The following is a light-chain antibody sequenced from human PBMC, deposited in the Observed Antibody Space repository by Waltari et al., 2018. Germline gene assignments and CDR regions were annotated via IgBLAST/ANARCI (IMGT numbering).Light chain of an antibody. CDR3: QNRRNWPLLT. V-gene: IGKV3-11*01. Sequence: VLTQSPATLSLSPGDRATLSCRASQYIGDYLAWYQQKPGQAPRLRMSEASNRATGVPDRCSVSGYGTDFTLTVSSLEPEDCAVYYCQNRRNWPLLTFGGGTKVEIK. CDR2: EAS. CDR1: QYIGDY. J-gene: IGKJ4*01.